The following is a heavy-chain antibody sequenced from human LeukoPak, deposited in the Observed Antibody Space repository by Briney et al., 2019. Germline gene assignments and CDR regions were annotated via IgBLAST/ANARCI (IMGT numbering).Heavy chain of an antibody. D-gene: IGHD5-12*01. CDR1: GFTFSSYA. Sequence: GGYLRLSCAAAGFTFSSYAMHWDRQAPGKGLEWVAVISYDGSNKYYADSVKGRFTISRDNSKNTLYLQMNSLRAEDTAVYYCARDLVAGIVANWFDPWGQGTLVTVSS. CDR3: ARDLVAGIVANWFDP. V-gene: IGHV3-30-3*01. CDR2: ISYDGSNK. J-gene: IGHJ5*02.